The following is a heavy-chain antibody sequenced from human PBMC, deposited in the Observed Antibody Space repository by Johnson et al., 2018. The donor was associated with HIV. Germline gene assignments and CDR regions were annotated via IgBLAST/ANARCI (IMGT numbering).Heavy chain of an antibody. CDR1: GFTFSSYG. CDR3: ARGDWLTVITSPDAFDI. D-gene: IGHD4-23*01. V-gene: IGHV3-33*03. J-gene: IGHJ3*02. CDR2: IWYDGTNK. Sequence: QVQLMESGGGVVQPGRSLRLSCAASGFTFSSYGMHWVRQAPGKGLEWVAVIWYDGTNKYYADSVKGRFTISRDNSKNTLYLQMNSLRTEDTAVYYCARGDWLTVITSPDAFDIWGQGTMVTVSS.